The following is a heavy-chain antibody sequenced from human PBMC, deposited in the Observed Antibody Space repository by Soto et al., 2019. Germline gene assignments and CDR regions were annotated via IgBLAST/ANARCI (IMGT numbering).Heavy chain of an antibody. CDR1: GFTFSSYS. J-gene: IGHJ4*02. V-gene: IGHV3-48*02. D-gene: IGHD5-18*01. Sequence: EVQLVASGGGLVQPGGSLRLSCAASGFTFSSYSMNWVRQAPGKGLEWVSYISSSSSTIYYADSVKGRFTISRDNAKNSLYLQMNSLRDEDTAVYYCARDRVRGYSYGEFDYWGQGTLVTVSS. CDR2: ISSSSSTI. CDR3: ARDRVRGYSYGEFDY.